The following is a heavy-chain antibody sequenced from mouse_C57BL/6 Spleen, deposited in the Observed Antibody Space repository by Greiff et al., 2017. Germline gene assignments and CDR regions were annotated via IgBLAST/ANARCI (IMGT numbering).Heavy chain of an antibody. CDR2: IYPGDGDT. V-gene: IGHV1-82*01. D-gene: IGHD2-4*01. Sequence: QVQLQQSGPELVKPGASVKISCKASGYAFSSSWMNWVKQRPGKGLEWIGRIYPGDGDTKYNGKFKGKATLTADKSSSTAYMQLSSLTSEDSAVYFCASRLIYYDYVFAYWGQGTLVTVSA. J-gene: IGHJ3*01. CDR1: GYAFSSSW. CDR3: ASRLIYYDYVFAY.